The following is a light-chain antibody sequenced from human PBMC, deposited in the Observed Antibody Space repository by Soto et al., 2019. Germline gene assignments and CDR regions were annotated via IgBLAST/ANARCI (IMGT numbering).Light chain of an antibody. V-gene: IGLV2-11*01. CDR2: DVS. J-gene: IGLJ1*01. Sequence: QSALTQPASVSGSPGQSITISCTVTSSDVGSYNLVSWYQHHPGKVPKLMIYDVSKRPSGVPDRFSGSKSGNTASLTISGLQAEDEADYYCCSYAGSYTYVFGTGTKVTVL. CDR1: SSDVGSYNL. CDR3: CSYAGSYTYV.